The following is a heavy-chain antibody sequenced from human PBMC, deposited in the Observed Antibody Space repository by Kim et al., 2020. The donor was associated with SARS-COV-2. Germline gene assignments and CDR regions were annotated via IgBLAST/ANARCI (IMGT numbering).Heavy chain of an antibody. Sequence: GESLKISCKGSGYSFTSYWIGWVRQMPGKGLEWMGIIYPGDSDTRYSPSFQGQVSISADKSISTAYLQWSSLKASDTAMYYCARHANYDYISDAFDIWGQGTMVTVSS. V-gene: IGHV5-51*01. CDR3: ARHANYDYISDAFDI. J-gene: IGHJ3*02. D-gene: IGHD3-16*01. CDR1: GYSFTSYW. CDR2: IYPGDSDT.